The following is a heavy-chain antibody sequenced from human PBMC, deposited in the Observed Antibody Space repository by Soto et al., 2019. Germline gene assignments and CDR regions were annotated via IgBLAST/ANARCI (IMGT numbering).Heavy chain of an antibody. V-gene: IGHV5-51*01. CDR2: INPGDSDT. Sequence: PGESLNTSRKGPGYSLTSYWIGWVREMPGKGLEWMGIINPGDSDTRYSPSFQGQVTISADKSISTAYLQWSSLKASDTAMYYCARLGQQLVRGYYYGMDVWGQGTTVTVSS. CDR1: GYSLTSYW. CDR3: ARLGQQLVRGYYYGMDV. D-gene: IGHD6-13*01. J-gene: IGHJ6*02.